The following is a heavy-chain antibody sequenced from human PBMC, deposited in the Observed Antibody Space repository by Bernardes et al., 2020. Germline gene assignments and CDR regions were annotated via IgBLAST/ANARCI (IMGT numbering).Heavy chain of an antibody. CDR2: INPNSGGT. CDR3: ARVGYCFWSCYYALAGWFDP. V-gene: IGHV1-2*02. Sequence: AVKVSCKASGYTLTGYYMHWVRHAPGQGLEWMGWINPNSGGTNYGQEFQGRVNMTRDLSISTAYTELSRRRSDDTAVYCCARVGYCFWSCYYALAGWFDPWGQGTLVTVSS. D-gene: IGHD3-3*01. CDR1: GYTLTGYY. J-gene: IGHJ5*02.